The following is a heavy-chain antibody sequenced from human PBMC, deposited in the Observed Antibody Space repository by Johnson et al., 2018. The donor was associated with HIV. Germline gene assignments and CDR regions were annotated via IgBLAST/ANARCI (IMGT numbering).Heavy chain of an antibody. D-gene: IGHD6-19*01. CDR1: RFTFSSYA. CDR3: ARVSRLGDIAVLSDAFDI. Sequence: QVQLVESGGGLVQPGGSLRLSCAASRFTFSSYALHWVRQAPGKGLEWVAVFSYDGSDKYYADSVKGRFTISRDNSKNTLYLQMNSLRAEDTAVYYCARVSRLGDIAVLSDAFDIWGQGTMVTVSS. CDR2: FSYDGSDK. J-gene: IGHJ3*02. V-gene: IGHV3-30*04.